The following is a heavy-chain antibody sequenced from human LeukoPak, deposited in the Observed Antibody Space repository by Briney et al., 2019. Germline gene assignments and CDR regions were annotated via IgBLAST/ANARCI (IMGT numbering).Heavy chain of an antibody. D-gene: IGHD3-9*01. J-gene: IGHJ4*02. CDR2: ISAYNGNT. CDR3: ARDLLQYFDWLTMAGY. CDR1: GYTFTSYG. V-gene: IGHV1-18*01. Sequence: ASVKVSCKASGYTFTSYGISWVRQAPGQGLEWMGWISAYNGNTKYAQRLQGRVTMTTDTSTTTAYVELRSLRSDDTAVYYCARDLLQYFDWLTMAGYWGQGTLVSVSS.